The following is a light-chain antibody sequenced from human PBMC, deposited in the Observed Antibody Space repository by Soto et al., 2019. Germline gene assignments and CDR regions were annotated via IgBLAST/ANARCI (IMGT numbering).Light chain of an antibody. CDR1: QSISSW. J-gene: IGKJ5*01. CDR3: QQYDNLPIT. Sequence: DIQMTQSPSTLSASVGDRVTITCRASQSISSWLAWYQQKPGKAPNLLIYKASTLASGVPSRFSGSGSGTDFTFTISSLQPEDIATYYCQQYDNLPITFGQGTRLEIK. CDR2: KAS. V-gene: IGKV1-5*03.